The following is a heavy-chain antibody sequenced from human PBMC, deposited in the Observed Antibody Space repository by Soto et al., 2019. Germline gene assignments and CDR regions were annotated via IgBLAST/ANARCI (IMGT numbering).Heavy chain of an antibody. Sequence: QVQLQESGPGLVKPSETLSLTCTVSGGSISSFYWSWIRQPPGKGLEWIGYIYYSGSTTYNPSLKSRVTISVDTSKNQFSLKLSSVTAADTAVYYCARRWGGSLDYWGQGTLVTVSS. CDR2: IYYSGST. J-gene: IGHJ4*02. CDR1: GGSISSFY. CDR3: ARRWGGSLDY. V-gene: IGHV4-59*01. D-gene: IGHD1-26*01.